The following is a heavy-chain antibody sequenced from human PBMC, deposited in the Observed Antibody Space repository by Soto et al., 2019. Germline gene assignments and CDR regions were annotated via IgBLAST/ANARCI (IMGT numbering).Heavy chain of an antibody. CDR1: GGSISSYY. D-gene: IGHD2-8*01. J-gene: IGHJ6*02. V-gene: IGHV4-59*01. CDR3: ARDRGGIGYCTNGACRRNYGMDV. CDR2: IYYSGST. Sequence: XESLSLTCTVSGGSISSYYWSWIRQPPGKGLEWIGYIYYSGSTNYNPSLKSRVTISVDTSKNQFSLKLSSVAAADTAVYYCARDRGGIGYCTNGACRRNYGMDVWGQGTTVTVSS.